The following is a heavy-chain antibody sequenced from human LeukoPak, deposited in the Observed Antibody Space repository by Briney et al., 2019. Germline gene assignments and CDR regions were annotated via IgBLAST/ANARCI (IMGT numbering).Heavy chain of an antibody. D-gene: IGHD5-12*01. J-gene: IGHJ4*02. V-gene: IGHV4-59*01. CDR3: ARDSSGYDSPGTAAGTLGFDY. Sequence: PSETLSLTCTVSGGSISSYYWSWIRQPPGKGLEWIGYIYYSGSTNYNPSLKSRVTISVDTSKNQFSLKLSSVTAADTAVYYCARDSSGYDSPGTAAGTLGFDYWGQGTLVTVSS. CDR2: IYYSGST. CDR1: GGSISSYY.